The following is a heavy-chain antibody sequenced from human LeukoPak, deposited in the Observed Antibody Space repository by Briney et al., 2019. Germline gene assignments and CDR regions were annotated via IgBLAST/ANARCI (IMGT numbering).Heavy chain of an antibody. D-gene: IGHD3-16*01. V-gene: IGHV3-74*01. Sequence: GGSLRLSCSASGFTFSSHWMHWVRQAPGKGLVWVSRINTDGTTTNYADSVKGRFTISRDNAKNTPYLLMNSLRIEDTAVYYCVRGAFRGYYMDVWGKGTTVIVSS. CDR1: GFTFSSHW. J-gene: IGHJ6*03. CDR3: VRGAFRGYYMDV. CDR2: INTDGTTT.